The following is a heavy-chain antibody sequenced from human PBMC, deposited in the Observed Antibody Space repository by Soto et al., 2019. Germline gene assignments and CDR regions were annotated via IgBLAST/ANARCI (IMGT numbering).Heavy chain of an antibody. V-gene: IGHV4-34*01. CDR2: INHSGST. J-gene: IGHJ5*02. D-gene: IGHD2-2*01. CDR1: GGSFSGYY. CDR3: ARGGLSVVPAAWEKGFDP. Sequence: QVQLQQWGAGLLKPSETLSLTCAVYGGSFSGYYWSWIRQPPGKGLEWIGEINHSGSTNYNPSLKRRVTLAVHTSKNRFSRALSSVTGADTAVYYCARGGLSVVPAAWEKGFDPWGQGTLVTVSS.